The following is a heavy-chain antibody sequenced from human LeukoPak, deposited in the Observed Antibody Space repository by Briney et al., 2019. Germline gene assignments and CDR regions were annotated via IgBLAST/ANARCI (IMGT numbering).Heavy chain of an antibody. J-gene: IGHJ3*01. CDR2: KYYSGSA. V-gene: IGHV4-31*03. Sequence: SQTLSLTCNVSGVSVSDGRYYRTWIRQHPGKGLEWIGYKYYSGSAKYNPSPKSRLTISIDTSKNQFSLQLSSVTAADTATYYCATPYCSSISCLDVFNVWGPGTRVTVSS. CDR1: GVSVSDGRYY. CDR3: ATPYCSSISCLDVFNV. D-gene: IGHD2-2*01.